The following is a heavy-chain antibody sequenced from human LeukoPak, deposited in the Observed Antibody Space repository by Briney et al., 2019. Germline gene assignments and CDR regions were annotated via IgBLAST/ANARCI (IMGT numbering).Heavy chain of an antibody. Sequence: GGSLRLSCAASGFTFSSYWMHWVRQAPGKGLVWVSRIKSDGGDTTYGDSVKGRFTISRDNAKNMMYLQKNSLRAEDTAVYYCVNYGWGRPAWGQGTLVTVSS. CDR2: IKSDGGDT. CDR3: VNYGWGRPA. V-gene: IGHV3-74*03. CDR1: GFTFSSYW. J-gene: IGHJ4*02. D-gene: IGHD3-10*01.